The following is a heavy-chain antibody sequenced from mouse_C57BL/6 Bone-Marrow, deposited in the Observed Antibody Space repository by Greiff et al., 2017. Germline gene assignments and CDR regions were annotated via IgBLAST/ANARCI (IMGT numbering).Heavy chain of an antibody. D-gene: IGHD2-4*01. CDR3: ARGEIYDYDRYFGV. Sequence: EVKLQESGPGMVKPSQSLSLTCTVTGYSITSGFDWHWIRHFPGNKLEWMAYISYSGTTNYNPSLKSRISITHDTSKNHFFLKLNSVTAEDTATYYCARGEIYDYDRYFGVWGTGTTVTVSS. J-gene: IGHJ1*03. V-gene: IGHV3-1*01. CDR2: ISYSGTT. CDR1: GYSITSGFD.